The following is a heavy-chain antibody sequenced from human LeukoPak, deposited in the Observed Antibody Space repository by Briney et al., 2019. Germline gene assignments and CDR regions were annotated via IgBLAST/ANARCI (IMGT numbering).Heavy chain of an antibody. V-gene: IGHV1-69*02. D-gene: IGHD2-21*02. Sequence: ASVKVSCKASGGTFTSSVIITWVRRAPGQGLEWMGRIIPILDISNRAQNFQGRVTITADTSTSTAYMELRSLRSEDTAVYYCARQNCGGGCYSSHYYYGMDVWGQGTTVTVSS. CDR3: ARQNCGGGCYSSHYYYGMDV. J-gene: IGHJ6*02. CDR1: GGTFTSS. CDR2: IIPILDIS.